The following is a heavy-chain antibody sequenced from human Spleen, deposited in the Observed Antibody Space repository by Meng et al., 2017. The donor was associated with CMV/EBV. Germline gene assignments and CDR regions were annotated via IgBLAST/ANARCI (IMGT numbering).Heavy chain of an antibody. V-gene: IGHV3-7*01. CDR1: GFHFSTYW. CDR2: INQDGSQR. Sequence: GGSLRLSCAASGFHFSTYWMSWVRQAPGKALEWVANINQDGSQRNYVDSVKGRFTISRDNAKNPMYLQMNSLRAEDTAAYYCGRDMDVWGQGTTVTVSS. J-gene: IGHJ6*02. CDR3: GRDMDV.